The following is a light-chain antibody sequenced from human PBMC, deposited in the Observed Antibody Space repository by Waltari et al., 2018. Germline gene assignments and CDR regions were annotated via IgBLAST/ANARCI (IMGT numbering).Light chain of an antibody. Sequence: QAVVTQEPSLTVSPGGTVTLTCGSSPGPVTSGNFPSWLQQKPGQAPRTLIYDSYIRQSWTPARFSASLVGGKAVLTLSGAQAEDEAKYYCWLAYTGGIVVFGGGTELAVL. CDR1: PGPVTSGNF. CDR3: WLAYTGGIVV. CDR2: DSY. J-gene: IGLJ2*01. V-gene: IGLV7-46*01.